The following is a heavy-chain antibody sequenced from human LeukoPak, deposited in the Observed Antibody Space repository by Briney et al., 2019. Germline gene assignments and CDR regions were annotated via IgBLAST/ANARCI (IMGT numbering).Heavy chain of an antibody. CDR1: GFTFSSYA. V-gene: IGHV3-23*01. D-gene: IGHD2-2*01. J-gene: IGHJ3*02. CDR3: AKGCTSTNCYEGDDAFDI. CDR2: ISSSGAST. Sequence: GGSLRLSCAASGFTFSSYAMSWVRQAPGKRLEWVSGISSSGASTYYADSVKGRFTISRDNSKNTLYLQMNSLRAEDRAVYYCAKGCTSTNCYEGDDAFDIWGHGTVVTVSS.